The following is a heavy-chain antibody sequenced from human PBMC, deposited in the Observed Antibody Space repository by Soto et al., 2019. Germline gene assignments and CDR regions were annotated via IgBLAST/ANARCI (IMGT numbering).Heavy chain of an antibody. CDR3: AHRGFSSGPSGGWFDP. CDR1: GFSLSTSGVG. V-gene: IGHV2-5*02. Sequence: QITLKESGPTLVKPTQTLTLTCTFSGFSLSTSGVGVGWIRQPPGKALEWLALIYWDDDKRYRPSLKSRLTITKDTSKNQVVLTMTNMDPVDTAPYYCAHRGFSSGPSGGWFDPWGQGTLVTVSS. J-gene: IGHJ5*02. D-gene: IGHD3-22*01. CDR2: IYWDDDK.